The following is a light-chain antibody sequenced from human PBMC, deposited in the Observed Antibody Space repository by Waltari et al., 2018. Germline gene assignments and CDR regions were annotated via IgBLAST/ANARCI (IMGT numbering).Light chain of an antibody. Sequence: QSVLTQPPSASGTPGQRVPTPCCVTTSNVGGSTVQWYGQVPGTAPKRRINDRNQRASGVPDRFSGSKSGTSASLAISGLQSEDEADYFCAVWDARLNGPVFGGGTKVTVL. V-gene: IGLV1-44*01. CDR3: AVWDARLNGPV. CDR2: DRN. J-gene: IGLJ2*01. CDR1: TSNVGGST.